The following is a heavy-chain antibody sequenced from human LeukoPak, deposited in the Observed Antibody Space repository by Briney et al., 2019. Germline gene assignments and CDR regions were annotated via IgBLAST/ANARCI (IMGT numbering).Heavy chain of an antibody. Sequence: PSETLSLTCTVSGGSISSSSYAWTWIRQPPGKGLEWIGEINHSGSTNYNPSLKSRVTISVDTSKNQFSLKLTSVTAADTAVYYCARGAPGYWGQGTLVTVSS. CDR2: INHSGST. V-gene: IGHV4-39*07. J-gene: IGHJ4*02. CDR1: GGSISSSSYA. CDR3: ARGAPGY.